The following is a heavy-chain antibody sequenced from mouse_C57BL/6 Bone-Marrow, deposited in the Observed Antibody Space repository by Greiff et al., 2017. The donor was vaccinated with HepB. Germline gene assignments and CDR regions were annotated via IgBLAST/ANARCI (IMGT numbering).Heavy chain of an antibody. V-gene: IGHV1-18*01. Sequence: VQLQQSGPELVKPGASVKIPCKASGYTFTDYNMDWVKQSHGKSLEWIGDINPNNGGTIYNQKFKGKATLTVDKSSSTAYMELRSLTSEDTAVYYCARSPLYYDYPAWFAYWGQGTLVTVSA. CDR2: INPNNGGT. CDR1: GYTFTDYN. D-gene: IGHD2-4*01. J-gene: IGHJ3*01. CDR3: ARSPLYYDYPAWFAY.